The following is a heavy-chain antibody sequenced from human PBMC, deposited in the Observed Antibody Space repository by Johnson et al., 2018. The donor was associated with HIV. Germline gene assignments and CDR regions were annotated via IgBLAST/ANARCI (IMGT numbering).Heavy chain of an antibody. CDR3: ARVAVSTAAGGVPLDI. V-gene: IGHV3-30*02. CDR1: GFTFSSYG. Sequence: QVQLVESGGGVVQPGGSLRLSCAASGFTFSSYGMHWVRQAPGKGLEWVAFIRYDGSNKYYADSVKGRFTISRDNSKNTLYLQMNSLRAEDTALYFCARVAVSTAAGGVPLDIWGPGTMVTVSA. CDR2: IRYDGSNK. J-gene: IGHJ3*02. D-gene: IGHD2-2*01.